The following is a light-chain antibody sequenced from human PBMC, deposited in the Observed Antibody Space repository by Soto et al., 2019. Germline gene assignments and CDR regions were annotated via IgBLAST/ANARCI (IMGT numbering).Light chain of an antibody. V-gene: IGLV2-11*01. Sequence: QSVLTQPRSVSGSPGQAVTFSCTGTNSVVGGYNYVSWYQQNPDKAPKLIIYDVTKRPSGVPDRFSGSKSGNTASLTISGLQAEDEADYFCSSFAASYTHVFGNGTKVTVL. CDR3: SSFAASYTHV. J-gene: IGLJ1*01. CDR1: NSVVGGYNY. CDR2: DVT.